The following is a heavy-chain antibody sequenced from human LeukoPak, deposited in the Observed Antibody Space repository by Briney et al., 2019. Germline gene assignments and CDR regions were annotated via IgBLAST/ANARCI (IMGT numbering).Heavy chain of an antibody. D-gene: IGHD3-22*01. CDR1: GFTFSSYS. V-gene: IGHV3-21*01. J-gene: IGHJ3*02. CDR2: ISNSSSYI. CDR3: ARSRGWTPDYYDSSGYTLNASDI. Sequence: GGSLRLSCAASGFTFSSYSMNWVRQAPGKGLEWVSFISNSSSYIYYADSVKGRFTISRDNSKNSLYLQMKSLRAEDKAVYYCARSRGWTPDYYDSSGYTLNASDIGGQGTMDT.